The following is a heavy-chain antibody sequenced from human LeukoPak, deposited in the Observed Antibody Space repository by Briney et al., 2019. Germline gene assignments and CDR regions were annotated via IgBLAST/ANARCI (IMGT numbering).Heavy chain of an antibody. Sequence: PGGSLRLSCAASGFTFDDYAMHWVRQAPGKGLEWVSGISWNSGSIGYADSVKGRFTISRDNAKNSLYLQMNSLRAEDMALYYCAKAALRFNCYYMDVWGKGTTVTVSS. J-gene: IGHJ6*03. V-gene: IGHV3-9*03. D-gene: IGHD3-3*01. CDR1: GFTFDDYA. CDR3: AKAALRFNCYYMDV. CDR2: ISWNSGSI.